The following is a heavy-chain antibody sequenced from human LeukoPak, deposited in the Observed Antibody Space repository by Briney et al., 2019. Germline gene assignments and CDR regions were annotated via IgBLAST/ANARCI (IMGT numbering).Heavy chain of an antibody. CDR2: IIAIFGTA. D-gene: IGHD3-3*01. V-gene: IGHV1-69*13. CDR3: ARSPFGVGLNWFDP. Sequence: RASVNVSCKASGGTFSSYAISWVRQAPGQGLEWMGGIIAIFGTANYSQKFQGRVTITADESTSTAYMELSSLRSEDTAVYYCARSPFGVGLNWFDPGGQGTLVTVSS. J-gene: IGHJ5*02. CDR1: GGTFSSYA.